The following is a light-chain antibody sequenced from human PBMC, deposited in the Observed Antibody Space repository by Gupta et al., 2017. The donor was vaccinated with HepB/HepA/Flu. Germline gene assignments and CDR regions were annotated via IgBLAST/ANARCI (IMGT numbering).Light chain of an antibody. Sequence: QSALTQPASVSGSPGQSINISCSGTSSDVGGYNYVSWYQQHPGKAPKLMIYDVSNRPSGVSNRVSGSKTGNTASLTISGVQAEDEADYYCSSYTSSSIWVFCGGTKLTVL. J-gene: IGLJ3*02. CDR2: DVS. CDR3: SSYTSSSIWV. CDR1: SSDVGGYNY. V-gene: IGLV2-14*01.